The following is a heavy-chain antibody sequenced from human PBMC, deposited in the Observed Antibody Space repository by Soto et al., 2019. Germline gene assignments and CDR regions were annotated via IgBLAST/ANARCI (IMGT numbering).Heavy chain of an antibody. D-gene: IGHD3-10*01. CDR2: IVVGSGNT. CDR1: GFTFTSSA. J-gene: IGHJ5*02. V-gene: IGHV1-58*01. Sequence: SVKVSCKASGFTFTSSAVQWVRQARGQRLEWIGWIVVGSGNTNYAQKFQERVTITRDMSTSTAYMELSSLRSEDTAVYYCAAVRWGFGEVVNWFDPWGQGTLVTVSS. CDR3: AAVRWGFGEVVNWFDP.